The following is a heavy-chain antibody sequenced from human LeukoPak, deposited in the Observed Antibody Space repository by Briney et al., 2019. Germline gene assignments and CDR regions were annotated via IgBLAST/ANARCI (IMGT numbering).Heavy chain of an antibody. CDR3: PKGLGFWSGLFDY. CDR2: ISGSGGST. D-gene: IGHD3-3*01. CDR1: GFTFSSYA. J-gene: IGHJ4*02. V-gene: IGHV3-23*01. Sequence: PGGSLRLSCAASGFTFSSYAMSWVRQAPGKGLEWVSAISGSGGSTYYADSVKGRFTISRDNSKNTLYLQMNSLRDEDTAGYDCPKGLGFWSGLFDYWGQGTLVTVCS.